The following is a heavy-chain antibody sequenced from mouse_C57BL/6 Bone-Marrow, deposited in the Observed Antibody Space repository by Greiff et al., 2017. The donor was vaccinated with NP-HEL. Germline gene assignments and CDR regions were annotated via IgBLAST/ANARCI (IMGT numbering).Heavy chain of an antibody. CDR2: INPNYGGT. Sequence: EVQLQESGPELVKPGASVKISCKASGYTFTDYYMNWVKQSHGKSLEWIGDINPNYGGTSYNQKFKGKATLTVDKSSSTAYMGLRSLTSEDSAVYYCARSWLLRYFDVWGTGTTVTVSA. CDR3: ARSWLLRYFDV. V-gene: IGHV1-26*01. J-gene: IGHJ1*03. D-gene: IGHD2-3*01. CDR1: GYTFTDYY.